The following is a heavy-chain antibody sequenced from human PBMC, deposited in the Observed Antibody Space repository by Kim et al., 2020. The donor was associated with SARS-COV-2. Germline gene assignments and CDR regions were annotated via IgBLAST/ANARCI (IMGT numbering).Heavy chain of an antibody. V-gene: IGHV3-23*01. D-gene: IGHD3-22*01. CDR3: ARDPYDSSGYWAFDY. CDR1: GFTFSSFA. J-gene: IGHJ4*01. CDR2: ISGSGGST. Sequence: GGSLRLSCAASGFTFSSFAMNWVRQAPGKGLEWVSGISGSGGSTYYVDSVKGRFTISRDNAKSSVYLQMNSLRAEDTAVYYCARDPYDSSGYWAFDYWG.